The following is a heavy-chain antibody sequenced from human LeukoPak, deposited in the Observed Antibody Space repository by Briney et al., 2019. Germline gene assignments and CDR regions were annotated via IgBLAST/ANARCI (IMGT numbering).Heavy chain of an antibody. CDR3: AKDPLIGYYYYYGMDV. CDR1: GFTFSSYG. J-gene: IGHJ6*02. Sequence: PGGSLRLSCAASGFTFSSYGMHWVRQAPGKGLEWVAVISYDGSNKYYADSVKGRFTISRDNSKNTLYLQMNSLRAEDTAVYYCAKDPLIGYYYYYGMDVWGQGTTVTVSS. V-gene: IGHV3-30*18. CDR2: ISYDGSNK.